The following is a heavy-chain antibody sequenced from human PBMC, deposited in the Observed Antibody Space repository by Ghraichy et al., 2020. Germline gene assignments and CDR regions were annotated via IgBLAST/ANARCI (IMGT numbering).Heavy chain of an antibody. CDR3: ARHSDSSSSIEYFQH. Sequence: SETLSLTCTVSGGSISSYYWSWIRQPPGKGLEWIGYIYYSGSTNYNPSLKSRVTISVDTSKNQFSLKLSSVTAADTAVYYCARHSDSSSSIEYFQHWGQGTLVTVSS. J-gene: IGHJ1*01. D-gene: IGHD6-6*01. CDR1: GGSISSYY. CDR2: IYYSGST. V-gene: IGHV4-59*08.